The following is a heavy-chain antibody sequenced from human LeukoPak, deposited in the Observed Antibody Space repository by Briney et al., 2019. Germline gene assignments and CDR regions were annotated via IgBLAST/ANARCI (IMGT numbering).Heavy chain of an antibody. J-gene: IGHJ4*02. CDR3: ASEYCSGGNCYFDY. V-gene: IGHV5-51*01. D-gene: IGHD2-15*01. CDR2: IFPGDSDT. CDR1: EYSFANYW. Sequence: GESLKISCKGSEYSFANYWIGWVRQMTGQGLEWMGIIFPGDSDTRYSPSFQGQVTISADKSISTAYLQWSSLKASDTAIYYCASEYCSGGNCYFDYWGQGTLVTVSS.